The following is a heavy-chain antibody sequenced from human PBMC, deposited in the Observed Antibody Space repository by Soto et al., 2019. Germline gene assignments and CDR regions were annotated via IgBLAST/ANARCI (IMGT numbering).Heavy chain of an antibody. D-gene: IGHD6-19*01. Sequence: GGSLRLSCAASGFTFSSYAMSWVRQAPGKGLEWVSAISGSGGSTYYADSVKGRFTISRGNSKNTLYLQMNSLRAEDTAVYYCAKVIGGGWPSMYYYGMDVWGQGTTVTVSS. CDR2: ISGSGGST. V-gene: IGHV3-23*01. J-gene: IGHJ6*02. CDR1: GFTFSSYA. CDR3: AKVIGGGWPSMYYYGMDV.